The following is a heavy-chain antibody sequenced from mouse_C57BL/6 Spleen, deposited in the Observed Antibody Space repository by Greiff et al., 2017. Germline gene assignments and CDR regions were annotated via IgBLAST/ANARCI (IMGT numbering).Heavy chain of an antibody. J-gene: IGHJ1*03. CDR3: ARGGYYGSSWEYFDV. CDR1: GYTFTSYW. D-gene: IGHD1-1*01. Sequence: VQLQQPGAELVRPGSSVKLSCKASGYTFTSYWMHWVKQRPIQGLEWIGNIDPSDSETHYNQKFKDKATLTVDKSSSTAYMQLSSLTSEDSAVYYCARGGYYGSSWEYFDVWGTGTTVTVSS. CDR2: IDPSDSET. V-gene: IGHV1-52*01.